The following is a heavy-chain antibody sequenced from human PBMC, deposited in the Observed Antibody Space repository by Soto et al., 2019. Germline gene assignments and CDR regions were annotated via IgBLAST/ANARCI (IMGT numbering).Heavy chain of an antibody. D-gene: IGHD2-21*01. CDR3: ARGGGGGLFDP. V-gene: IGHV3-23*01. Sequence: GGSLRLSCAASGFIFSPYDMSWVRQAPGKGLEWVSVISHSGGGTYYADSVKGRFTISRDNSKSTLFLQMNSLRAEDTGVYYCARGGGGGLFDPWGQGSLVTVSS. CDR2: ISHSGGGT. J-gene: IGHJ5*02. CDR1: GFIFSPYD.